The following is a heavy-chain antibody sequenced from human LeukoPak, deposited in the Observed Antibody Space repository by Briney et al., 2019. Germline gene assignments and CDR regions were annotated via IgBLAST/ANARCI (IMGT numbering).Heavy chain of an antibody. CDR1: GGSISSGGYS. CDR3: ARGVRSGWSWNYFDY. V-gene: IGHV4-30-2*01. D-gene: IGHD6-19*01. CDR2: IYHSGST. Sequence: SETLPLTCAVSGGSISSGGYSWSWIRQPSGKGLEWIGYIYHSGSTYYNPSLKSRVTISVDRSKNQFSLKLRSVTAADTAVYYCARGVRSGWSWNYFDYWGQGTLVTVSS. J-gene: IGHJ4*02.